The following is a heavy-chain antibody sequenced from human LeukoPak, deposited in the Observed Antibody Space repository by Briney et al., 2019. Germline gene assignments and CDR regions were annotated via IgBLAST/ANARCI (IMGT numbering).Heavy chain of an antibody. CDR1: GGSISSYY. D-gene: IGHD2-2*01. Sequence: KPSETLSLTCTVSGGSISSYYWSWIRQPPGKGLEWIGHIYYSGSTNYNPSLKSRVTISVDTSKNQFSLKLSSVTAADTAVYYCASDGSRYCSSTSCYREGYYYYYMDVWGKGTTVTVSS. V-gene: IGHV4-59*01. CDR2: IYYSGST. CDR3: ASDGSRYCSSTSCYREGYYYYYMDV. J-gene: IGHJ6*03.